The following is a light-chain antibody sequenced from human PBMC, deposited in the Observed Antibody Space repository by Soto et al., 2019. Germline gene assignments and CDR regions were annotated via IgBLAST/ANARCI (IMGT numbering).Light chain of an antibody. CDR1: QSVSSSY. CDR3: LHHGSSLWT. V-gene: IGKV3-20*01. J-gene: IGKJ1*01. CDR2: GAS. Sequence: EIVMTQSPVTLSVSPGERATLSCRASQSVSSSYLAWYQQKPGQAPRLLIYGASNRATGIPDRFSGSGSGTDFTLTISRLEPEDFAMYYCLHHGSSLWTFGQGTKVDIK.